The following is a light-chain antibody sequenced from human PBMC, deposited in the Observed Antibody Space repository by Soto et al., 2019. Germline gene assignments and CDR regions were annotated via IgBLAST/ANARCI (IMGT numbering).Light chain of an antibody. V-gene: IGKV1-5*03. CDR2: KAS. J-gene: IGKJ1*01. Sequence: DIQMTQSPSTLSASVGDRVTITCRASQSISDWLAWYQQKPGKAPKLLIYKASSLKSGVPSRFSGSGSGTEYTLTISSLQPDDFASYYCQQYNGYWTFGQGTKVEIK. CDR3: QQYNGYWT. CDR1: QSISDW.